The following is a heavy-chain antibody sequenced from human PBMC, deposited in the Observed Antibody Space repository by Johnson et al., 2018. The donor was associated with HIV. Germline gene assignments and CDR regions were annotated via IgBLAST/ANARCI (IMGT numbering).Heavy chain of an antibody. V-gene: IGHV3-30*02. CDR3: AREMGREDDAFDI. J-gene: IGHJ3*02. Sequence: VQLVESGGGLIQPGGSLRLSCAASGFTVSNNYMTWVRQAPGKGLEWVAFMRYDGSNKDYADSVKGRFTISRDNSKNTLFLQMSSLRPEDTAVYYCAREMGREDDAFDIWGQGTMVTVSS. CDR2: MRYDGSNK. CDR1: GFTVSNNY. D-gene: IGHD1-26*01.